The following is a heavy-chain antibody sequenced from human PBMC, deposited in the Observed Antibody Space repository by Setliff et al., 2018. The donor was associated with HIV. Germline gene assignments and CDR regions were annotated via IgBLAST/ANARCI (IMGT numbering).Heavy chain of an antibody. J-gene: IGHJ4*02. CDR3: GREGGGELPGY. CDR2: IYHSGTT. V-gene: IGHV4-4*02. CDR1: GGAIDDINW. D-gene: IGHD1-7*01. Sequence: PSETLSLTCAVSGGAIDDINWWNWVRQSPGKGLEWIGEIYHSGTTNYNPSLKIRVTITVDKAKNQFSLKLSSVTAADTAVYYGGREGGGELPGYWGQGTLVTVSS.